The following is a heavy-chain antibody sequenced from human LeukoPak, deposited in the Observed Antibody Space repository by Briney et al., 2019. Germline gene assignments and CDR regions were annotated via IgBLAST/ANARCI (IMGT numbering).Heavy chain of an antibody. CDR2: INPNSGGT. J-gene: IGHJ3*02. V-gene: IGHV1-2*02. CDR1: GYTFTGYY. Sequence: GASVKVSCKASGYTFTGYYLHWVRQAPGQGLEWMGWINPNSGGTNSAQNFQGRVTMTRDTSITTAYMELNSLRSDDTAVYYCASGREYFGSGSHDDAFDMWDQGTMVTVSS. CDR3: ASGREYFGSGSHDDAFDM. D-gene: IGHD3-10*01.